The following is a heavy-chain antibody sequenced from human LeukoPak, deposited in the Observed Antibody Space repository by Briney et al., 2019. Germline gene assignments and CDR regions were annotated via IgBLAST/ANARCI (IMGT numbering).Heavy chain of an antibody. Sequence: GGSLRRSCAASGFTFSSYSMNWVRQAPGKGLEWVSSISSSSSSYIYYADSVKGRFTISRDNTKNSLYLQMNSLRAEDTAVYYRARELEGGESYYYYGMDVWGQGTTVTVS. D-gene: IGHD2-21*01. CDR2: ISSSSSSYI. V-gene: IGHV3-21*01. CDR1: GFTFSSYS. CDR3: ARELEGGESYYYYGMDV. J-gene: IGHJ6*02.